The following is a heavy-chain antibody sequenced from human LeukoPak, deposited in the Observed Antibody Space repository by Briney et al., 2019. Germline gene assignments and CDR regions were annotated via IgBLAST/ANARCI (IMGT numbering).Heavy chain of an antibody. CDR3: ARASGSYNDAFDI. CDR1: GYTLTGYY. J-gene: IGHJ3*02. V-gene: IGHV1-2*02. Sequence: ASVKVSCKASGYTLTGYYMHWVRQAPGQGLEWMGWINPNSGGTNYAQKFQGRVTITADKSTSTAYMELSSLRSEDTAVYYCARASGSYNDAFDIWGQGTMVTVSS. D-gene: IGHD1-26*01. CDR2: INPNSGGT.